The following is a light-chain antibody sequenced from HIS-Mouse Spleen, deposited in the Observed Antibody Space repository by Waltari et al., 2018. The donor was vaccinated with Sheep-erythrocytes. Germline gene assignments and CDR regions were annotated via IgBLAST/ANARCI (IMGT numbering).Light chain of an antibody. V-gene: IGLV2-11*01. CDR1: SSDVGGYNF. Sequence: QSALTQPRRVSGSPGQSVTIPCTGTSSDVGGYNFVSWYQQHTGKDPKLMIYYVSKRPSGVPDRFSGSKSGNTASLTISGLQAEDEADYYCCSYAGSYTVVFGGGTKLTVL. J-gene: IGLJ2*01. CDR3: CSYAGSYTVV. CDR2: YVS.